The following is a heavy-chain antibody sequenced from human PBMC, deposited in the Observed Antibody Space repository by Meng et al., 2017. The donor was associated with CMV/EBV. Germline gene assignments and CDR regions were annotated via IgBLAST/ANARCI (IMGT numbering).Heavy chain of an antibody. CDR3: AKDSVRGASLTRPGEVHH. V-gene: IGHV3-9*01. CDR2: ISWNSGSI. J-gene: IGHJ5*02. D-gene: IGHD1-1*01. CDR1: GFTFDDYA. Sequence: GGSLRLSCAASGFTFDDYAMHWVRQAPGKGLEWVSGISWNSGSIGYADSVKGRFTISRDNAKNSLYLQMNSLRAEDTALYYCAKDSVRGASLTRPGEVHHWGQGTLVTVSS.